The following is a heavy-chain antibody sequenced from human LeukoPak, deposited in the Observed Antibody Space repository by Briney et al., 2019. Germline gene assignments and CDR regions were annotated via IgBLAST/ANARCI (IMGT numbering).Heavy chain of an antibody. CDR3: ARGSRNSVDY. D-gene: IGHD2/OR15-2a*01. J-gene: IGHJ4*02. CDR2: IYYSGST. Sequence: SETLSLTCTVSGGSISRSGYYWGWIRQPPGKGLEWIGSIYYSGSTYDNPSLKSRVTISVDTSKNQFSLDLNSVTAADTAVYYCARGSRNSVDYWGQGTLVTVSS. V-gene: IGHV4-39*07. CDR1: GGSISRSGYY.